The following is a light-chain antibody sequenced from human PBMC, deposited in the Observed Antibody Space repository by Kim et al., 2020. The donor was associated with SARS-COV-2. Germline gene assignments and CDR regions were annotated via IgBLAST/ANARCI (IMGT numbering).Light chain of an antibody. CDR3: LCRDSSGNHWL. CDR1: SFRSYF. J-gene: IGLJ3*02. Sequence: ALGQTDRITCEGGSFRSYFASGYQQRPGQAPVFVIDGNNNRASGIPDRFSGSRSGNTASLTITGAQAEDEADYYCLCRDSSGNHWLFGGGTQLTVL. V-gene: IGLV3-19*01. CDR2: GNN.